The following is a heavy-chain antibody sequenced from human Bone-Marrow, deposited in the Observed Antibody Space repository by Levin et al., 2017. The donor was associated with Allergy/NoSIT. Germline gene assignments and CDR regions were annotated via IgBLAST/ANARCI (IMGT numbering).Heavy chain of an antibody. Sequence: QSGGSLRLSCAASGFTLRNYALHWVRQAPGKGLEWMSIISYDGSKKFYADSVKGRFTISRDNSKNTVYLQMNTLTADDTAVYYCARGPFWTLYDPVTGGRLKDAFDFWGQGPMVTVSS. CDR3: ARGPFWTLYDPVTGGRLKDAFDF. D-gene: IGHD3-9*01. V-gene: IGHV3-30*14. J-gene: IGHJ3*01. CDR2: ISYDGSKK. CDR1: GFTLRNYA.